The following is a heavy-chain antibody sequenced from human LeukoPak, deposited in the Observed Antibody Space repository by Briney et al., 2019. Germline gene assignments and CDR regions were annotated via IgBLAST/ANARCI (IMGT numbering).Heavy chain of an antibody. J-gene: IGHJ4*02. CDR3: ARGPDSSGSAY. Sequence: SEALSLTCAVYGGSFSGYYWSWIRQPPGKGLEWIGEINHSGSTTYNPSLKSRVTISVDTSKNQFSLKLSSVTAADTAVYYCARGPDSSGSAYWGQGTLVTVSS. D-gene: IGHD3-22*01. CDR2: INHSGST. CDR1: GGSFSGYY. V-gene: IGHV4-34*01.